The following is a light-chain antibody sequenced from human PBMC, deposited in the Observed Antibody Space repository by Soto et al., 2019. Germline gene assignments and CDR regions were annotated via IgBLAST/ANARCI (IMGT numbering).Light chain of an antibody. CDR3: QQYDNWPWT. V-gene: IGKV3-15*01. J-gene: IGKJ1*01. Sequence: DIVMTQSPPTLSVSPGGRATLSCRASQSISDTLAWYQQKPGQAPRLLIYGASRRATGFPARFSGIVSGTDLTITISSLKSEDCEVYDCQQYDNWPWTFGQGTKVEIK. CDR1: QSISDT. CDR2: GAS.